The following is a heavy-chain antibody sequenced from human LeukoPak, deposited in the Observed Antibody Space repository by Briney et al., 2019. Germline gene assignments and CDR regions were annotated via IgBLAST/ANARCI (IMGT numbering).Heavy chain of an antibody. J-gene: IGHJ4*02. D-gene: IGHD2-15*01. Sequence: PGGSLRLSCAASGFTFITYAMTWVRQAPGKGLEWVSSISGSGGSTYYADSVKGRFTISRDNSKNTLYLQMNSLRAEDTAVYYCAKELLSAELVVAAHYFDYWGQGTLVTVSS. CDR3: AKELLSAELVVAAHYFDY. CDR1: GFTFITYA. V-gene: IGHV3-23*01. CDR2: ISGSGGST.